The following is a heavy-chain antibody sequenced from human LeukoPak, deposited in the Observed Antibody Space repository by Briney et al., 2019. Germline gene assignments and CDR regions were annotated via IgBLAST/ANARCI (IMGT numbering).Heavy chain of an antibody. CDR3: ARVSDIVVVPADRYNWFDP. Sequence: GGSLRLSCAASGFTVSSNYMSWVRQAPGKGLEWVSSISSSSSYIYYADSVKGRFTISRDNAKNSLYLQMNSLRAEDTAVYYCARVSDIVVVPADRYNWFDPWGQGTLVTVSS. D-gene: IGHD2-2*01. J-gene: IGHJ5*02. CDR1: GFTVSSNY. CDR2: ISSSSSYI. V-gene: IGHV3-21*01.